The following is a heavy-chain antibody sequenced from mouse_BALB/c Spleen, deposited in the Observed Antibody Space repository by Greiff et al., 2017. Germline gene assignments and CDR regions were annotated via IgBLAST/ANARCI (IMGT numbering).Heavy chain of an antibody. CDR2: ISSGGST. CDR3: ARTAYDYDAWFAY. D-gene: IGHD2-4*01. J-gene: IGHJ3*01. CDR1: GFTFSSYA. V-gene: IGHV5-6-5*01. Sequence: EVMLVESGGGLVKPGGSLKLSCAASGFTFSSYAMSWVRQTPEKRLEWVASISSGGSTYYPDSVKGRFTISRDNARNILYLQMSSLRSEDTAMYYCARTAYDYDAWFAYWGQGTLVTVSA.